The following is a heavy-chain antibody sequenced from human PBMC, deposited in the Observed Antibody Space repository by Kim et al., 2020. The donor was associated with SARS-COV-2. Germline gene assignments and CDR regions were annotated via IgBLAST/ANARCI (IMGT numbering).Heavy chain of an antibody. CDR3: TRVGSYSAGAVSN. Sequence: GGSLRLSCTASGFTFGDYAMSWVHQAPGKGLEWVGFIRSKAYGGTTEYAASVKGRFTISRDDSKSIAYLQMNSLKTEDTAVYYCTRVGSYSAGAVSNWGQGTLVTVSS. D-gene: IGHD1-26*01. J-gene: IGHJ4*02. CDR2: IRSKAYGGTT. V-gene: IGHV3-49*04. CDR1: GFTFGDYA.